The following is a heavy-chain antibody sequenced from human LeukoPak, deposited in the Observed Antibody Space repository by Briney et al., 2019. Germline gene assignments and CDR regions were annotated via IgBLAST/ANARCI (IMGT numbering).Heavy chain of an antibody. CDR3: ATVADFGDYYFDY. CDR1: GLNVSRNY. CDR2: IYAVYSGATI. D-gene: IGHD4-17*01. V-gene: IGHV3-53*01. J-gene: IGHJ4*02. Sequence: GGSLRLSCASSGLNVSRNYMSWVRQAPGKGPQWVSVIYAVYSGATIHYADSVKGRFTISRDNSKNTLFLQMDSLRAEDTAVYYCATVADFGDYYFDYWGQGTLVTVSS.